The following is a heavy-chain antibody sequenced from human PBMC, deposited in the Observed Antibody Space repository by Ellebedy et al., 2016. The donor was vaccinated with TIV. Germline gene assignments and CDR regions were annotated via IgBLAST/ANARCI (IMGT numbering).Heavy chain of an antibody. D-gene: IGHD1-7*01. V-gene: IGHV4-34*01. CDR2: INHSGST. J-gene: IGHJ6*03. CDR3: ARGRPGWDWNYGYYYYMDV. CDR1: GGSFSGYY. Sequence: SETLSLXCAVYGGSFSGYYWSWIRQPPGKGLEWIGEINHSGSTNYNPSLKSRVTISVDTSKNQFSLKLSSVTAADTAVYYCARGRPGWDWNYGYYYYMDVWGKGTTVTVSS.